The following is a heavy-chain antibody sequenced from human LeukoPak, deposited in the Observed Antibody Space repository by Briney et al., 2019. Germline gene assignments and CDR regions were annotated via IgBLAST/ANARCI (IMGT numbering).Heavy chain of an antibody. CDR2: ISGSGGST. J-gene: IGHJ4*02. CDR3: AKSDRFGVVNYDY. V-gene: IGHV3-23*01. D-gene: IGHD3-3*01. CDR1: GFTFSSYA. Sequence: GGSLRLSCAAPGFTFSSYAMSWIRQAPGKGLEWVSAISGSGGSTYYADSVKGRFTISRDNSKNTLYLQMNSLRAEDTAVYYCAKSDRFGVVNYDYWGQGTLVTVSS.